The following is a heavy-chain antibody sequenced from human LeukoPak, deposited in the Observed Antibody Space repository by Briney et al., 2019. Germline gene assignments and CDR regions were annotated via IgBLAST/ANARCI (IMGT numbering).Heavy chain of an antibody. Sequence: PGGSLRLSCAASGFTFSNYWMSWVRQAPGKGLEWVANINQDGGERYYVASVKGRFTISRDNAKNSLYLQMNSLRAEDTAVYYCAERWLRLTTFDYWGQGTLVTVSS. D-gene: IGHD5-12*01. J-gene: IGHJ4*02. V-gene: IGHV3-7*05. CDR1: GFTFSNYW. CDR3: AERWLRLTTFDY. CDR2: INQDGGER.